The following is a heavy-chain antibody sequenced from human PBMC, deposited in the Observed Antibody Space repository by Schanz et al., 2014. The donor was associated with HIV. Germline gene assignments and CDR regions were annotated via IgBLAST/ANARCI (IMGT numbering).Heavy chain of an antibody. CDR3: AREREESIAYYYYGMDV. Sequence: QVQLVESGGGVVQPGRSLRLSCAASGFSFSSYGMHWVRQAPGKGLEWVAINGNNGSNKYYSEYVKGRFTISRDKSKNTLYVEMNSLRVEDTAVYYCAREREESIAYYYYGMDVWGQGTAVTVSS. CDR1: GFSFSSYG. D-gene: IGHD1-26*01. CDR2: NGNNGSNK. J-gene: IGHJ6*02. V-gene: IGHV3-33*01.